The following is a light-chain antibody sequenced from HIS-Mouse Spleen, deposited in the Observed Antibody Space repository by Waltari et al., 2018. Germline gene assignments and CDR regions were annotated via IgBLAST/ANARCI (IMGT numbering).Light chain of an antibody. CDR1: ALPKKY. Sequence: SYELTQPPSVSVSPGQTARIPCSGDALPKKYAYWYQQKSGPAPVLVIYEDSTRPSGIPERFSGSSSGTMATLTISGAQVEDEADYYCYSTDSSGNHRVFGGGTKLTVL. J-gene: IGLJ2*01. V-gene: IGLV3-10*01. CDR3: YSTDSSGNHRV. CDR2: EDS.